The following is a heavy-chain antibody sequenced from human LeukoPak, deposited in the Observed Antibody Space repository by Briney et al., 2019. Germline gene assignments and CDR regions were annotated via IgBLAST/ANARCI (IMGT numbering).Heavy chain of an antibody. CDR3: ARHGSSWYYFDY. Sequence: SETLSLTCTVSGGSISSYYWSWIRQPPGKGLEWIGYIYYSGSTNYNPSLKSRVTISVDTSKNQFSLKLSSVTAADTAVYYCARHGSSWYYFDYWGQGALVTVSS. CDR2: IYYSGST. J-gene: IGHJ4*02. V-gene: IGHV4-59*01. D-gene: IGHD6-13*01. CDR1: GGSISSYY.